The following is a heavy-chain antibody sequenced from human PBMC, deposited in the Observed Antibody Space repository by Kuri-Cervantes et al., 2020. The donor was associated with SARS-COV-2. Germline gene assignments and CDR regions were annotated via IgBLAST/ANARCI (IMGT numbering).Heavy chain of an antibody. D-gene: IGHD6-19*01. CDR1: GGTFSSYA. Sequence: SVKVSCKASGGTFSSYAISWVRQAPGQGLEWMGGVIPIFGTANYAQKFQGRVTITADESTSTAYMELSSLRSEDTAVYYCTRGEAVAGTGNSGYEGYFDYWGQGTLVTVSS. J-gene: IGHJ4*02. CDR3: TRGEAVAGTGNSGYEGYFDY. CDR2: VIPIFGTA. V-gene: IGHV1-69*13.